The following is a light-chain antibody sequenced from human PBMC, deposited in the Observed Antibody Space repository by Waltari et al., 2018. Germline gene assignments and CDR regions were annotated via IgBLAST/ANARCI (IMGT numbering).Light chain of an antibody. CDR3: LLSYSGVRV. Sequence: QAVVTQEPSLTVSPGGTVTLTCGSSAGAVTSSHYPYWFQQKPGQAPRTLIYDITSRHSWTPARFSGFLLGGKVALTLSGAQPEDEADYYCLLSYSGVRVFGGGTKLTVL. CDR2: DIT. V-gene: IGLV7-46*01. CDR1: AGAVTSSHY. J-gene: IGLJ3*02.